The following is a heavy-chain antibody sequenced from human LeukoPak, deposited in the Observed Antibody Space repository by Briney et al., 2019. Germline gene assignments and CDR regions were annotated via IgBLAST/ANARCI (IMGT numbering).Heavy chain of an antibody. J-gene: IGHJ4*02. CDR1: GFTFSSYA. V-gene: IGHV3-30-3*01. CDR2: ISYDGSNK. D-gene: IGHD1-26*01. Sequence: GGSLRLSCAASGFTFSSYAMHWVRQALGKGLEWVAVISYDGSNKYYADSVKGRFTISRDNSKNTLYLQMNSLRAEDTAVYYCARDPTSGTLYYFDYWGQGTLVTVSS. CDR3: ARDPTSGTLYYFDY.